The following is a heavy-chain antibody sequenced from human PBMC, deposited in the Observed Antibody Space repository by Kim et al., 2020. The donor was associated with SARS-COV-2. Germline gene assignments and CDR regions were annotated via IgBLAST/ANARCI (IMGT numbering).Heavy chain of an antibody. Sequence: GGSLRLSCAASGFTFSSYAMSWVRQAPGKGLEWVSAISGSGGSTYYADSVKGRFTISRDNSKNTLYLQMNSLRAEDTAVYYCAKAPSGYYDFWSATPLFDYWGQGTLVTVSS. CDR2: ISGSGGST. D-gene: IGHD3-3*01. V-gene: IGHV3-23*01. CDR1: GFTFSSYA. CDR3: AKAPSGYYDFWSATPLFDY. J-gene: IGHJ4*02.